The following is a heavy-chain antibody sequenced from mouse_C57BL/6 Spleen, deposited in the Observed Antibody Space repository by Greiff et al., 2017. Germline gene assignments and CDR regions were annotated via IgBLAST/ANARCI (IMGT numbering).Heavy chain of an antibody. Sequence: EVMLVESGGGLVKPGGSLKLSCAASGFTFSSYAMSWVRQTPEKRLEWVATISDGGSYTYYPDNVKGRFTISRDNAKNNLYLQMSHLKSEDTAMYYCARDTRMDYWGQGTSGTVSS. CDR2: ISDGGSYT. CDR3: ARDTRMDY. V-gene: IGHV5-4*01. CDR1: GFTFSSYA. J-gene: IGHJ4*01.